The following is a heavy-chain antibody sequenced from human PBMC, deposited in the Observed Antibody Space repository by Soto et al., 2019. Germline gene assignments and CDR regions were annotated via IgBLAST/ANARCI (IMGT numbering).Heavy chain of an antibody. Sequence: QVQLVQSGAEVKKPGPWGKASCRASGANFGGFPINGGERAPDQGLEWMGGIIPVFGTPNYAQKFQGRLAITADKSTRTGYMELSGLRSEDTAVYYCARSRPRPYSYDSRYYYYCLTHWGQGTLVTVSS. CDR1: GANFGGFP. D-gene: IGHD3-22*01. J-gene: IGHJ4*02. CDR3: ARSRPRPYSYDSRYYYYCLTH. CDR2: IIPVFGTP. V-gene: IGHV1-69*06.